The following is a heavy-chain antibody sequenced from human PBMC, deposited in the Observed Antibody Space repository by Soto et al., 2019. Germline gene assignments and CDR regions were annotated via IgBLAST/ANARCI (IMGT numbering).Heavy chain of an antibody. J-gene: IGHJ4*02. V-gene: IGHV4-34*01. Sequence: QVQLQQWGAGLLKPSETLSLTCAVYGGSFSGYYWSWIRQPPGKGLEWIGEINHSGSTNYNPSLKSRVTILVDTSKNQFSLKLSSVPAADTAVYYCASRPSSSWPHSRWGQGTLVTVSS. CDR2: INHSGST. CDR3: ASRPSSSWPHSR. CDR1: GGSFSGYY. D-gene: IGHD6-13*01.